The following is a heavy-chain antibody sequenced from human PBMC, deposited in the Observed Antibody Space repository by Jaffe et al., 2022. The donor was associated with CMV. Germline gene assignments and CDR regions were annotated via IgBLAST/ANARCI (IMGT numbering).Heavy chain of an antibody. CDR3: ARPLGFCSGGLCPFDY. CDR1: GGSFRSHY. CDR2: IHYSGIT. Sequence: QVQLQESGPGLVKASETLSLTCTVSGGSFRSHYWTWIRQPPGKALEWIGYIHYSGITEFKSSLQSRVSMSVDTSKDQFSLKLSSVTAADTAVYYCARPLGFCSGGLCPFDYWGQGILVTVSS. D-gene: IGHD2-15*01. V-gene: IGHV4-59*11. J-gene: IGHJ4*02.